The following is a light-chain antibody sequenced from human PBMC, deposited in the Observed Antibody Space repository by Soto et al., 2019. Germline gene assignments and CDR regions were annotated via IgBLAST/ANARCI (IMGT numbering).Light chain of an antibody. CDR3: QQYDSSPRT. J-gene: IGKJ1*01. V-gene: IGKV3-20*01. CDR1: QSVSKWY. CDR2: GES. Sequence: ELVLTQSPGTLSLFSGERANLSCRASQSVSKWYVAWYQLKPGQAPRLVIYGESSRATGIPARFSGSGSGTDFTLTISRLQPEDFAVYYCQQYDSSPRTFGTGTKVDIK.